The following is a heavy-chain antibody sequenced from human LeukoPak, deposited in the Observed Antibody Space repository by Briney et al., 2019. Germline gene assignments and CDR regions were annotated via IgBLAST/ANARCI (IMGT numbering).Heavy chain of an antibody. CDR2: IWYDGSNK. CDR1: GFTFSSYG. D-gene: IGHD2-21*02. V-gene: IGHV3-33*01. J-gene: IGHJ4*02. CDR3: ARSHVVVTAIPYGIDY. Sequence: GGSLRLSCAASGFTFSSYGMHWVRQAPGKGLEWVAVIWYDGSNKYYADSVKGRFTISRDNSKNTLYLQMNSLRAEDTAVYYCARSHVVVTAIPYGIDYWGRGTLVTVSS.